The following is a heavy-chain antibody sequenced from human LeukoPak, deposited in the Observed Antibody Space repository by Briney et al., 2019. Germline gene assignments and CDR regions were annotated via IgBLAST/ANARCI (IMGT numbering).Heavy chain of an antibody. Sequence: ASVKVSCKTSGGIFRSYGLNWVRQAPGQGLEWMGGFIPILGTPKYAQNLQGRVTITADESTSTGYMEPSSLRYEDTAVYYCARGLYCRSSTSCSDYGMDVWGQGTTVTVSS. CDR1: GGIFRSYG. CDR3: ARGLYCRSSTSCSDYGMDV. V-gene: IGHV1-69*01. J-gene: IGHJ6*02. D-gene: IGHD2-15*01. CDR2: FIPILGTP.